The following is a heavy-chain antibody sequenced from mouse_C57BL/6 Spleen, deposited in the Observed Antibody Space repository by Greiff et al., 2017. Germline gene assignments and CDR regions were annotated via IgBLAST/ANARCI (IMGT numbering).Heavy chain of an antibody. CDR3: ARGPDYYGSSYWYFDV. J-gene: IGHJ1*03. D-gene: IGHD1-1*01. CDR1: GFSLTSYG. Sequence: VQLQQSGPGLVQPSQSLSITCTVSGFSLTSYGVHWVRQSPGKGLEWLGVIWSGGSTDYNAAFISRLSISKDNSKRQVFFKMNSLQADDTAIYYCARGPDYYGSSYWYFDVWGTGTTVTVSS. V-gene: IGHV2-2*01. CDR2: IWSGGST.